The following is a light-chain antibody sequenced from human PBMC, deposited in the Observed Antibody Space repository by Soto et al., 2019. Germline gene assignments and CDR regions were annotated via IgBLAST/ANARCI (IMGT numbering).Light chain of an antibody. J-gene: IGKJ2*01. CDR2: GAS. CDR3: HQYNNCPPGT. CDR1: QSVSSS. Sequence: EIVMTQSPGTLSLSPGEGVTLSCRASQSVSSSFLAWYQQKPGQAPRLIIYGASTRATGIPARFSGSGSGTKFTLTISSLQSEDFALYYCHQYNNCPPGTFGQGTKVDIK. V-gene: IGKV3-15*01.